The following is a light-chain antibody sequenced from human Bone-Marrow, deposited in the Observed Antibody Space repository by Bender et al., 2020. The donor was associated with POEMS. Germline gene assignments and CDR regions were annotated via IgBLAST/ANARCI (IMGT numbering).Light chain of an antibody. V-gene: IGLV1-40*01. Sequence: QSVLTQPPSVSGAPGQRVTISCTGSSSNTGSGYDINWYQHLPGTAPKLLIYGYNNRPSGVPDRFSGSKSGNTASLTISGLQAEDEADYYCQSYDNSLGGVIFGGGTKLTVL. J-gene: IGLJ2*01. CDR3: QSYDNSLGGVI. CDR1: SSNTGSGYD. CDR2: GYN.